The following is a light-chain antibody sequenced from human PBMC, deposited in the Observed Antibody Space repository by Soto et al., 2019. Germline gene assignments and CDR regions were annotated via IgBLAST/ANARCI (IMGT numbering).Light chain of an antibody. CDR1: QSVSSSY. J-gene: IGKJ1*01. Sequence: EIVLTQSPGTLSLSPGERATLSCRASQSVSSSYLARYQQKPGQAPRLLIYGASSRATGIPDRFSGSGSGTDFTLTIDRLESEDFAVYFCQQYGDFPWTFGQGTKVDIK. V-gene: IGKV3-20*01. CDR2: GAS. CDR3: QQYGDFPWT.